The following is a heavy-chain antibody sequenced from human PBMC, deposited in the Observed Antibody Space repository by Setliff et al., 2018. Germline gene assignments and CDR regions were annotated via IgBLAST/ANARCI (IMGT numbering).Heavy chain of an antibody. Sequence: SETLSLTCTVSGGSFTPYYWSWIRQPPGKGLEWIGYVYYSGTAYYNPSLKSRVTVIVDTSKNQFSLKLSSVTAADTAVYYCARLSGFLYIDVWGNGTTVTVSS. V-gene: IGHV4-59*08. J-gene: IGHJ6*03. CDR2: VYYSGTA. D-gene: IGHD3-3*01. CDR3: ARLSGFLYIDV. CDR1: GGSFTPYY.